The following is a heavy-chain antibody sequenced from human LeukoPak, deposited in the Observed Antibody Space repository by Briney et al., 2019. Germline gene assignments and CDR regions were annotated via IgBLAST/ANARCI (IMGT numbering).Heavy chain of an antibody. Sequence: ASVKVSCKASGYTFTSFNLHWVRQAPGQGLEWMGIINPSGAGTSYAQKFEGRVTMTRDMSTSTVYMELGSLRSEDTAVYYCARDLGAPELTGGYIGYYYYYYMDVWGKGTTVTISS. CDR3: ARDLGAPELTGGYIGYYYYYYMDV. J-gene: IGHJ6*03. CDR2: INPSGAGT. D-gene: IGHD3-22*01. V-gene: IGHV1-46*01. CDR1: GYTFTSFN.